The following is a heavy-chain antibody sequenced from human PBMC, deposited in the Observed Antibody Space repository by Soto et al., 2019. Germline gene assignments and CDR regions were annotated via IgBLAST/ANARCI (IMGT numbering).Heavy chain of an antibody. CDR3: ARGGLATGTIDY. J-gene: IGHJ4*02. D-gene: IGHD1-1*01. Sequence: EVQVVESGGGLVQPGESLRLACAASGFTFSNDWMHWVRQGPGKGLVWVSHINTDGTTTTYADSVKGRFTMSRDNAKNTVYLQMTSLGPEDTAVYYCARGGLATGTIDYWGQGTLVTVSS. V-gene: IGHV3-74*01. CDR2: INTDGTTT. CDR1: GFTFSNDW.